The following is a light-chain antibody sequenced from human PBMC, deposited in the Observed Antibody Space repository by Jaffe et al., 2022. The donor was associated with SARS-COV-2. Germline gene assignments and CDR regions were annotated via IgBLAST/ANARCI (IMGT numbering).Light chain of an antibody. CDR3: QQYYTTPYT. CDR2: WAS. J-gene: IGKJ2*01. CDR1: QSVLYSSNNKNY. Sequence: DIVMTQSPDSLAVSLGERATINCKSGQSVLYSSNNKNYLAWYQQKPGQPPKLLIYWASTRESGVPDRFSGSGSGTDFTLTISSLQAEDVAVYYCQQYYTTPYTFGQGTKLVIK. V-gene: IGKV4-1*01.